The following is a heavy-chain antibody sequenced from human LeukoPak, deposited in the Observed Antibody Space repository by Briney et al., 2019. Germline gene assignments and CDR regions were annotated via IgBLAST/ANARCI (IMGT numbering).Heavy chain of an antibody. Sequence: ASVKVSCKVSGYTFTSYDINWVRQATGQGLEWMGWMNPNSGNTGYAQKFQGRVTMTRSTSISTAYMELSNLRSEDTAVYYCAREVVVTAIPYYYYYGMDVWGQGTTVTVSS. D-gene: IGHD2-21*02. CDR2: MNPNSGNT. CDR1: GYTFTSYD. CDR3: AREVVVTAIPYYYYYGMDV. V-gene: IGHV1-8*01. J-gene: IGHJ6*02.